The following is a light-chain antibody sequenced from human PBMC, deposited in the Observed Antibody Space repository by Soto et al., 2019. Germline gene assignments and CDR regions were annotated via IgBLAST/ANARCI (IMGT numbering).Light chain of an antibody. CDR3: HQRYSWPRT. CDR1: QSISSY. V-gene: IGKV3-11*01. J-gene: IGKJ1*01. Sequence: ETVLTQSPATLSLSPGESATLSCRASQSISSYLAWYQQKPGQAPRLLIYDALNRATGIPARFSGSGSGTDFTLTISSLEPEDFAVYYCHQRYSWPRTFGQGTKVEIK. CDR2: DAL.